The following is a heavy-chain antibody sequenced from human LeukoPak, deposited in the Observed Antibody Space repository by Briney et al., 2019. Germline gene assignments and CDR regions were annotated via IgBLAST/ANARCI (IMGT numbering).Heavy chain of an antibody. V-gene: IGHV3-7*01. J-gene: IGHJ6*02. D-gene: IGHD6-13*01. CDR2: IKQDGSEK. Sequence: GGSLRLSCAASGFTFSSYWMSWVRQAPGKGLEWVANIKQDGSEKYYVDSVKGRFTISRDNAKNTLYLQMGSLRAEDMAVYYCARGIAAPYYGMDVWGQGTTVTVSS. CDR3: ARGIAAPYYGMDV. CDR1: GFTFSSYW.